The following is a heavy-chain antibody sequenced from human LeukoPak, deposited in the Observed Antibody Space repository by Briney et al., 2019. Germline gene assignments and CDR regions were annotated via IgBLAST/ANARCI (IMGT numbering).Heavy chain of an antibody. J-gene: IGHJ4*02. V-gene: IGHV6-1*01. Sequence: SQTLSLTCALSGDSFSSNSAAWDWVRQSPSRGLEWLGRTYYRSKWYNDYAVSVKSLITINPDTSKNQFSLQLNSVTPEDTAVYYCARESVAAAGRLYYFDYWGQGTLVTVSS. CDR1: GDSFSSNSAA. CDR3: ARESVAAAGRLYYFDY. CDR2: TYYRSKWYN. D-gene: IGHD6-13*01.